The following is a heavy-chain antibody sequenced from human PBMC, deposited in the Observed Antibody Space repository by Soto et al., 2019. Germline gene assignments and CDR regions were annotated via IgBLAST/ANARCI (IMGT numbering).Heavy chain of an antibody. Sequence: ASVKVSCKASGYTFTSYYMHWVRQAPGQGLEWMGIINPSGGSTSYAQKFQGRVTMTRDTSTSTVYMELSSLRSEDTAVYYCARDQGYYDSSGYSFDYWGQGTLVTVSS. J-gene: IGHJ4*02. D-gene: IGHD3-22*01. CDR2: INPSGGST. CDR3: ARDQGYYDSSGYSFDY. CDR1: GYTFTSYY. V-gene: IGHV1-46*01.